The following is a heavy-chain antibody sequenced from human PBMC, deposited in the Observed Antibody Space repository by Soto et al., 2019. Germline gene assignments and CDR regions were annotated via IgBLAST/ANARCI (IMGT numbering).Heavy chain of an antibody. CDR2: INPSGGHT. V-gene: IGHV1-46*01. J-gene: IGHJ4*02. D-gene: IGHD2-21*02. CDR1: GNTFSNYY. CDR3: ARGGHVVGVTAAFDY. Sequence: QVQLVQSGAEVKKPGASVKVSCKASGNTFSNYYIHWVRQAPGQGLEWMGTINPSGGHTTYAQKFLGRVTMTRDTSTSTLYMELTSLRSEATAVYYCARGGHVVGVTAAFDYLGQGTLVTVSS.